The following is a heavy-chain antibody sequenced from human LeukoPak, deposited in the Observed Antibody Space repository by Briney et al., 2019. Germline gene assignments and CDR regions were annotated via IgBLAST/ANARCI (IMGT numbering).Heavy chain of an antibody. CDR1: GFTFTTYW. J-gene: IGHJ4*02. CDR3: ARGGAARPDY. V-gene: IGHV3-48*01. CDR2: ISSNGRTI. Sequence: GGSLRLSCAASGFTFTTYWMSWVRQVPGKGLEWVSYISSNGRTINYADSVRGRFTISRDNAQNSLYLQMNSLRGEDTALYYCARGGAARPDYWGQGTLVTVSS. D-gene: IGHD6-6*01.